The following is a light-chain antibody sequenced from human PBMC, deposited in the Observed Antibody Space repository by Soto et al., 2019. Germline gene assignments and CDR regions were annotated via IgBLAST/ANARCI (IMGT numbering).Light chain of an antibody. Sequence: QSVLTQPASVSGSPGQLITISCTGTSSEVGSYNLVSWYQQHPGKAPKLMIYEGSKRPSGVSNRFSGSKSGNTASLTISGLQAEDEADYYCCSYAGSSTFSYVFGTGTKVTLL. J-gene: IGLJ1*01. CDR1: SSEVGSYNL. V-gene: IGLV2-23*03. CDR3: CSYAGSSTFSYV. CDR2: EGS.